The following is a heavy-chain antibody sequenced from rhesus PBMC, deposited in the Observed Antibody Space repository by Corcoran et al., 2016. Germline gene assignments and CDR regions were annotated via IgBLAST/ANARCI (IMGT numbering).Heavy chain of an antibody. CDR1: GGSISDDYY. CDR2: IYGSCGGP. V-gene: IGHV4-106*01. D-gene: IGHD3-34*01. Sequence: QVQLQESGPGLVKPSETLSLTCAVSGGSISDDYYWSWIRQPPGKGLEWIGYIYGSCGGPNYNPSLKNRVTISRDTSKNQFALKLSSVTAADTDVYYCARVAGVIINWYFDLWGPGTPITISS. CDR3: ARVAGVIINWYFDL. J-gene: IGHJ2*01.